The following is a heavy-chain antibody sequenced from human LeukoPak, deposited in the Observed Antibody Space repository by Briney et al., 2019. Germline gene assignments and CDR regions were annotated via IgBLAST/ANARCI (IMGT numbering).Heavy chain of an antibody. CDR1: GGTFSSYA. Sequence: SVKVTCKASGGTFSSYAISWVRQAPGQGLEWMGRIIPIFGTANYAQKFQGRVTITTDESTSTAYMELSSLRSEDTAVYYCALFKVLDGDYHYWGQGTLVTVSS. D-gene: IGHD4-17*01. CDR2: IIPIFGTA. J-gene: IGHJ4*02. V-gene: IGHV1-69*05. CDR3: ALFKVLDGDYHY.